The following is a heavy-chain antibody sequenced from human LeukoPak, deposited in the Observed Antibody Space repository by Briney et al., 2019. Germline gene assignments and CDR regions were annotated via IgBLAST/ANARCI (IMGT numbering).Heavy chain of an antibody. CDR1: GDSISNNSYC. D-gene: IGHD3-9*01. J-gene: IGHJ4*02. V-gene: IGHV4-39*01. CDR3: ASRNDILTGYVFDF. Sequence: PSETLSLTCTVSGDSISNNSYCWGWIRQPPGKGLEWIGSGFYSGSTSYNPSLKSRVTISVDTSKNQFSLKLTSVTAADTAVYYCASRNDILTGYVFDFWGQGTLVTVSS. CDR2: GFYSGST.